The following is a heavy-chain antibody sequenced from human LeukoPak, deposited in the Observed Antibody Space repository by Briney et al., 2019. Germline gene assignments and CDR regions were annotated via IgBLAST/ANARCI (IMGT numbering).Heavy chain of an antibody. V-gene: IGHV4-59*01. CDR1: GGSISSYY. Sequence: PSETLSLTCTVSGGSISSYYWSWIRQPPGKGLEWIGCISYSGRTNYNPSLKSRVTISVDTSKNQFSLKLTSVTAADTAVFYCARGRIGGNYWGQGTLVTVSP. CDR2: ISYSGRT. CDR3: ARGRIGGNY. D-gene: IGHD2-15*01. J-gene: IGHJ4*02.